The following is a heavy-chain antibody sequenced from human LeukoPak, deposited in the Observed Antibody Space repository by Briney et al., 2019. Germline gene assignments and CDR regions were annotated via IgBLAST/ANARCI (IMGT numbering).Heavy chain of an antibody. CDR3: AKRFTIFGVATLDY. CDR2: ISGSGGST. Sequence: GGSLRLSCAASGFTVSSRYMSWVRQAPGKGLEWVSAISGSGGSTYYADSVKGRFTIPRDNSKNTLYLQMNSLRAEDTAVYYCAKRFTIFGVATLDYWGQGTLVTVSS. D-gene: IGHD3-3*01. V-gene: IGHV3-23*01. J-gene: IGHJ4*02. CDR1: GFTVSSRY.